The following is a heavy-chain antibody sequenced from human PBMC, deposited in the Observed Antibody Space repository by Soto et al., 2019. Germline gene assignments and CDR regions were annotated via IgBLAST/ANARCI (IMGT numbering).Heavy chain of an antibody. CDR1: GFTFSSYE. J-gene: IGHJ6*02. V-gene: IGHV3-48*03. D-gene: IGHD4-17*01. CDR2: ISSSGSTI. CDR3: ARNAIATVVNGGIYYYYGMDV. Sequence: PGGSLRLSCAASGFTFSSYEMNWVRQAPGKGLEWVSYISSSGSTIYYADSVKGRFTISRDNAKNSLYLQMNSLRAEDTAVYYCARNAIATVVNGGIYYYYGMDVWGQGTTVTVSS.